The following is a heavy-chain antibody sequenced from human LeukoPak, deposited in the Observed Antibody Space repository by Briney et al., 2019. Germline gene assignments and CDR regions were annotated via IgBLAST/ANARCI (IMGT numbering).Heavy chain of an antibody. V-gene: IGHV1-69*01. Sequence: SVKVSCKASGGTFSSYAISWVRQAPGQGLEWMGGIIPIFGTANYAQKFQGRVTITADESTSTAYMELSSLRSEDTAVYYCAMSVEMAAIPSFDYWGQGTLVTVSS. J-gene: IGHJ4*02. D-gene: IGHD5-24*01. CDR2: IIPIFGTA. CDR1: GGTFSSYA. CDR3: AMSVEMAAIPSFDY.